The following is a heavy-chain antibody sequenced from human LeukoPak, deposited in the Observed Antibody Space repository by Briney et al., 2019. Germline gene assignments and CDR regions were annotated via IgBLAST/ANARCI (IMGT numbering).Heavy chain of an antibody. CDR2: IYGGGST. CDR3: TRAIPDPFDI. J-gene: IGHJ3*02. V-gene: IGHV3-53*01. D-gene: IGHD2-2*02. CDR1: GFSVRNSY. Sequence: GGSLRLSCAASGFSVRNSYMSWVRQAPGKGLEWVSAIYGGGSTHYADSVKGRLTISRDSSRNTLNLQMHSLRAEDTAVYYCTRAIPDPFDIWGQGTMVTVSS.